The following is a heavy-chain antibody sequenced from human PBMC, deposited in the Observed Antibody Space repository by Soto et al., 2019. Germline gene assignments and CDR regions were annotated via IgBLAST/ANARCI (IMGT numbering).Heavy chain of an antibody. CDR1: GFTFSSYA. CDR2: ISYDGSNK. D-gene: IGHD4-4*01. V-gene: IGHV3-30-3*01. Sequence: QVQLVESGGGVVQPGRSLRLSCAASGFTFSSYAMHWVRQAPGKGLEWVAVISYDGSNKYYADSVKGRFTISRDNSKNTPYLQMKSLRSEDTAVYYCARPLWRDDYNWGYFDLWGRGTLVTVSS. CDR3: ARPLWRDDYNWGYFDL. J-gene: IGHJ2*01.